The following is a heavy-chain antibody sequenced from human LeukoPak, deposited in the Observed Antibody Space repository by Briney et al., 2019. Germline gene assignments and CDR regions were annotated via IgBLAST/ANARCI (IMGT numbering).Heavy chain of an antibody. CDR3: ARTDLYSRTGEDL. J-gene: IGHJ4*02. CDR2: IYPGDSDT. Sequence: GESLKISCKGSGYSFTTYWIGWVRQMPGKGLEWMGIIYPGDSDTRYSPSFQGQVTISADKSISTAYLQWSSLKASDTAMYYCARTDLYSRTGEDLWGQGTLVTVSS. D-gene: IGHD6-13*01. V-gene: IGHV5-51*01. CDR1: GYSFTTYW.